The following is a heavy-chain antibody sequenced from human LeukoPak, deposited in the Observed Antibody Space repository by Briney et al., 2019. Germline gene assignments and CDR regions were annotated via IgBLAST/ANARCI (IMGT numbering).Heavy chain of an antibody. CDR1: GGAISSYY. Sequence: SETLSLTCTVSGGAISSYYWNWIRQPPGKGLEWIGYIYYSGSTNYNPSLKSRVTISVDTSKNQFSLKLSSVTAADTAVYYCARGADSSGYYSIFYFDYWGQGTLVTVSS. J-gene: IGHJ4*02. V-gene: IGHV4-59*01. CDR3: ARGADSSGYYSIFYFDY. D-gene: IGHD3-22*01. CDR2: IYYSGST.